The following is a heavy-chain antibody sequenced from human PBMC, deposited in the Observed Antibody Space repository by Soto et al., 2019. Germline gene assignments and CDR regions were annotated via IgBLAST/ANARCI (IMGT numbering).Heavy chain of an antibody. CDR3: ARGLPPYYYYGMDV. CDR2: IYYSGST. V-gene: IGHV4-59*01. CDR1: GGSISSYY. J-gene: IGHJ6*02. Sequence: LSRTCTVSGGSISSYYWSWIRQPPGKGLEWIGYIYYSGSTDYNPSLKSRVTISVDTSKNQFSLKLSSVTAADTAVYYCARGLPPYYYYGMDVWGQGTTVTVSS.